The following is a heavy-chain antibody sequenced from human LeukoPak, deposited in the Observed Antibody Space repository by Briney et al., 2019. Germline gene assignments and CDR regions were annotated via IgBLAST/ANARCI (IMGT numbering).Heavy chain of an antibody. J-gene: IGHJ4*02. CDR3: ARGVGTVADTLVDY. D-gene: IGHD6-19*01. Sequence: ASVTVSCKASGYTFTNYGITWVRQAPGQGLEWMGWISTYNENTNYAQKLQGRITMTTDTSTSTAYMELRSLRSDDTAVYYCARGVGTVADTLVDYWGQGTLVTVSS. CDR1: GYTFTNYG. CDR2: ISTYNENT. V-gene: IGHV1-18*01.